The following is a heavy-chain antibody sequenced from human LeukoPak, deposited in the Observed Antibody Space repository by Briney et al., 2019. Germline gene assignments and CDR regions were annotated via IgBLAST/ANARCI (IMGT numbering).Heavy chain of an antibody. Sequence: PSETLSLTCTVSGGSISRYYWSWFRQPPGKGLEWIGFIFYSGSTNYNPSLKSRVTISVDTSKNQFSLKLSSVTAADTAMYYCARDRYCTTTSCYTANAFDLWGQGTMVAVSS. J-gene: IGHJ3*01. CDR1: GGSISRYY. CDR3: ARDRYCTTTSCYTANAFDL. V-gene: IGHV4-59*01. CDR2: IFYSGST. D-gene: IGHD2-2*02.